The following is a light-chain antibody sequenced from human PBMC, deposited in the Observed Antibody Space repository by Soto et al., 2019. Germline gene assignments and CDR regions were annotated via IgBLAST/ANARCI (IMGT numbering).Light chain of an antibody. V-gene: IGKV4-1*01. CDR2: WAS. CDR1: QSVLYSSNNKNG. CDR3: QQYYTPPFT. Sequence: DIVMTQSPDSLALSLGERATINCKSSQSVLYSSNNKNGLGWYQQKPGQAPKLLMYWASTRDSGVPDRFSGIGSGRHFSLTTSSLYAADVAVYYCQQYYTPPFTCRRAIKMDI. J-gene: IGKJ3*01.